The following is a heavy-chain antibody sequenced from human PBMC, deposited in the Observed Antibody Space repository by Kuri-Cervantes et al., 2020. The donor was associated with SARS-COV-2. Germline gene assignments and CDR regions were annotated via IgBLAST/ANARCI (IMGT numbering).Heavy chain of an antibody. CDR2: IIPFFGTP. J-gene: IGHJ6*03. CDR3: ARSGYSGRKDYRGLHYYYYMDV. CDR1: RDTFTTFG. Sequence: SVKVSCKASRDTFTTFGFSWVRQAPGQGLEWMGGIIPFFGTPNYAQKFEGRVTITTDESTSTAYMELSSLRSKDTAVYYCARSGYSGRKDYRGLHYYYYMDVWGKGTTVTVSS. V-gene: IGHV1-69*05. D-gene: IGHD5-12*01.